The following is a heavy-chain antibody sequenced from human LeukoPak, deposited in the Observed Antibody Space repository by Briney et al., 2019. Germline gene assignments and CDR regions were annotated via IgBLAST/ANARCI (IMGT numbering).Heavy chain of an antibody. V-gene: IGHV3-7*03. J-gene: IGHJ4*02. D-gene: IGHD2-2*01. CDR2: IKQDGSEK. CDR1: GFTSSTYW. CDR3: VMMPY. Sequence: GGSLRLSCAASGFTSSTYWMSWVRQAPGKGLEWVANIKQDGSEKNYVDSLKGRFTISRDNARKLLFLQMNSLRPDDTAVYYCVMMPYWGQGTLVTVSS.